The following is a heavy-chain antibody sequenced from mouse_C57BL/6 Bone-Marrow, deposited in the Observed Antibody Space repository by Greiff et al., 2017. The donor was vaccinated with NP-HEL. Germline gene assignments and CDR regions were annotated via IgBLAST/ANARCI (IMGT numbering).Heavy chain of an antibody. CDR1: GFTFTDYY. CDR2: IRNKANGYTT. J-gene: IGHJ2*01. Sequence: EVKLMESGGGLVQPGGSLSLSCAASGFTFTDYYMSWVRQPPGKALEWLGFIRNKANGYTTEYSASVKGRFTISRDNSQSILYLQMNALRAEDSATYYCARLYGSSRYYFDYWGQGTTFTVSS. D-gene: IGHD1-1*01. V-gene: IGHV7-3*01. CDR3: ARLYGSSRYYFDY.